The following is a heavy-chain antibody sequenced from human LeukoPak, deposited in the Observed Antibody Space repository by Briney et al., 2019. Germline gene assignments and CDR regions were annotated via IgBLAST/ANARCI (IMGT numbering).Heavy chain of an antibody. CDR3: TTDRGLTMIRGVLVD. J-gene: IGHJ4*02. CDR1: GFTFTNAW. D-gene: IGHD3-10*01. V-gene: IGHV3-15*01. Sequence: PGGSLRLSCAASGFTFTNAWMTWVRQAPGKGLEWVGRIKSKGDGETTDYAEPVKGRFSMSRDDSAAMMYLQMYGLEAEDTAVYYCTTDRGLTMIRGVLVDWGQGALVTVSS. CDR2: IKSKGDGETT.